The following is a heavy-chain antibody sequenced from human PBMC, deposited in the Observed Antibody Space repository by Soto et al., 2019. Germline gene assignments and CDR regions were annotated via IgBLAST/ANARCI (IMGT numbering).Heavy chain of an antibody. Sequence: SETLSLTCTVTGDSIKNRSYYWGWIRQPPGKGLEWIGSIYYSGSTYNNPSLKSRVSMSVDTSKNQFSLKLRSVTAADTALYYCARQRTSVVTQAYFDSWGQGSLVTVSS. CDR2: IYYSGST. J-gene: IGHJ4*02. D-gene: IGHD2-21*02. V-gene: IGHV4-39*01. CDR3: ARQRTSVVTQAYFDS. CDR1: GDSIKNRSYY.